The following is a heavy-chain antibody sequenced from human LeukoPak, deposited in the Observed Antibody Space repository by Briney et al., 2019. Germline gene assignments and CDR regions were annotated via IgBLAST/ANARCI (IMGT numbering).Heavy chain of an antibody. CDR1: GFTFDDYA. CDR3: AKDIGYCSGGSCREYYFDY. J-gene: IGHJ4*02. CDR2: ISWNSGSM. V-gene: IGHV3-9*01. D-gene: IGHD2-15*01. Sequence: PGGSLRLSCAASGFTFDDYAMHWVRQAPGKGLEWVSGISWNSGSMGYADSVKGRFTISRDNAKNSLYLQMNSLRAEDTALYYCAKDIGYCSGGSCREYYFDYWGQGTLVTVSS.